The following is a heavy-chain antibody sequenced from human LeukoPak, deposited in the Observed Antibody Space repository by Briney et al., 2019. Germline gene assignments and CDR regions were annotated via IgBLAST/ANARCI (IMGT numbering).Heavy chain of an antibody. CDR1: GFTFGTSW. Sequence: GGSLRLSCAASGFTFGTSWMTWVRQAPGKGLEWVANIKQDGSEKYYVDSVKGRFAVSRDNAKNSLYLQMNSLRAEDTAVYYCARAQSGFWSGYCFDYWGQGTLVTVSS. V-gene: IGHV3-7*01. D-gene: IGHD3-3*01. CDR3: ARAQSGFWSGYCFDY. J-gene: IGHJ4*02. CDR2: IKQDGSEK.